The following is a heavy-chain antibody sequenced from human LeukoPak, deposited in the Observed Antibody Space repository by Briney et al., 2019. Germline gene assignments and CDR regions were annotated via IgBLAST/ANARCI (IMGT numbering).Heavy chain of an antibody. CDR1: GFAFNSYA. V-gene: IGHV3-30*01. CDR3: ARDPYFDSSGYPYYFDY. Sequence: PGRSLRLSCAASGFAFNSYAMHWVRRAPGKGLEWVAVISYDGSKKYHADSVKGRFTISRDNSKNTLSLQMNSLRAEDTAVYYCARDPYFDSSGYPYYFDYWGQGTLVTVSS. J-gene: IGHJ4*02. CDR2: ISYDGSKK. D-gene: IGHD3-22*01.